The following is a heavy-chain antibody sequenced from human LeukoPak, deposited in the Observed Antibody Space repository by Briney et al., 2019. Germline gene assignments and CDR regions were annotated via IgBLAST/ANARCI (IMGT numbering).Heavy chain of an antibody. Sequence: PSETLSLTCTVSSGSISGYYWSWIRQPPRKGLEGIGYIYYSGSTNYNPSLKSRVTISVDPPKNPFSLKLSSVTAADTAVYYCARLISGVGYFDYWGQGTLVTVSS. CDR1: SGSISGYY. CDR2: IYYSGST. J-gene: IGHJ4*02. V-gene: IGHV4-59*08. CDR3: ARLISGVGYFDY. D-gene: IGHD3-10*01.